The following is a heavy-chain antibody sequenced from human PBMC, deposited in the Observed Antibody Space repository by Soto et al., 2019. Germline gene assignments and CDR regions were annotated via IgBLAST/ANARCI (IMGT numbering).Heavy chain of an antibody. Sequence: PGGSLRLSCAAPGVTFSSYAMTWVRQGPGKGLEWVSSITVNGGSTYYAGSVKGRFTISRDNSKNTLSLQMNSLRAEDTAVYYCAKSLSTGTGDAFDIWGQGTMVTVSS. J-gene: IGHJ3*02. D-gene: IGHD1-1*01. V-gene: IGHV3-23*01. CDR2: ITVNGGST. CDR1: GVTFSSYA. CDR3: AKSLSTGTGDAFDI.